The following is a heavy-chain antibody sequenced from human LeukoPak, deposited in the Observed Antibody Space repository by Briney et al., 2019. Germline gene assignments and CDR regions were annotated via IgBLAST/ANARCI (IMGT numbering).Heavy chain of an antibody. Sequence: GGSLRLSCAASGFTFSSYAMHWVRQAPGKGLEYVSAISSNGGSTYYANSVKGRFTISRDNSKNTLYLQMGSLRAEDMAVYYCATVRDDSAGMDVWGRGTTVTVSS. J-gene: IGHJ6*02. V-gene: IGHV3-64*01. CDR2: ISSNGGST. CDR1: GFTFSSYA. CDR3: ATVRDDSAGMDV. D-gene: IGHD3-3*01.